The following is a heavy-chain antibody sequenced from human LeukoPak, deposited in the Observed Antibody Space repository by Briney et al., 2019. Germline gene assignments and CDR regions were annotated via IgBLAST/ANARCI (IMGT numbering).Heavy chain of an antibody. CDR1: GFTFSDYY. CDR2: IYTSGST. CDR3: ARDSIDGIDY. V-gene: IGHV4-4*07. D-gene: IGHD5-24*01. Sequence: GSLRLSCAASGFTFSDYYMSWIRQPAGKGLEWIGRIYTSGSTNYNPSLKSRVTMSVDTSKNQFSLKLSSVTAADTAVYYCARDSIDGIDYWGQGTLVTVSS. J-gene: IGHJ4*02.